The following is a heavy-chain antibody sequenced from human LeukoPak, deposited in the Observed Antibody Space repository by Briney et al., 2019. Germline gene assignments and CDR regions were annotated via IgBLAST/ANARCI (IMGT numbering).Heavy chain of an antibody. Sequence: ASVKVTCKASGYTFTSYGISWVRQAPGQGLEWMGWISAYNGNTNYAQELQGRVTMTTDTSTSTAYMELRSLRSDDTAVYYCGVVVVPAAIDYWGQGTLVTVSS. J-gene: IGHJ4*02. D-gene: IGHD2-2*01. CDR3: GVVVVPAAIDY. V-gene: IGHV1-18*01. CDR1: GYTFTSYG. CDR2: ISAYNGNT.